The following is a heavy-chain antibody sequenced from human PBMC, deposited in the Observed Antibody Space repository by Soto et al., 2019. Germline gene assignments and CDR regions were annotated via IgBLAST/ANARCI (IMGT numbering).Heavy chain of an antibody. D-gene: IGHD5-18*01. CDR1: GGTFSSYA. CDR3: ARGHTAMAPFDY. CDR2: IIPIFGTA. V-gene: IGHV1-69*06. J-gene: IGHJ4*02. Sequence: SVKVSCKASGGTFSSYAISWVRQAPGQGLEWMGGIIPIFGTANYAQKFQGRVTITADKSTSTAYMELSSLRSEDTAVYYCARGHTAMAPFDYWGQGTLVTVSS.